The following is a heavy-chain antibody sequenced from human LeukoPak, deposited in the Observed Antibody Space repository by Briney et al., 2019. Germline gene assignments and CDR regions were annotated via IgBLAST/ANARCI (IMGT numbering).Heavy chain of an antibody. CDR2: IIPILGIA. J-gene: IGHJ5*02. CDR3: ARSPPPGYCTNGVCYTGWFDP. V-gene: IGHV1-69*04. Sequence: ASVKVSCKASGGTFSSYAISWVRQAPGQGFEWMGRIIPILGIANYAQKFQGRVTITADKSTSTAYMELSSLRSEDTAVYYCARSPPPGYCTNGVCYTGWFDPWGQGTLVTVSS. CDR1: GGTFSSYA. D-gene: IGHD2-8*01.